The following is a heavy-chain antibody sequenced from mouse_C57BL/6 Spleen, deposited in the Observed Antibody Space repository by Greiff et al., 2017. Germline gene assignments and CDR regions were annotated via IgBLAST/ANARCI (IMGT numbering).Heavy chain of an antibody. CDR2: IDPSDSET. J-gene: IGHJ1*03. V-gene: IGHV1-52*01. CDR3: ARDYGSSSHWYFDV. CDR1: GYTFTSYW. D-gene: IGHD1-1*01. Sequence: QVQLKQPGAELVRPGSSVKLSCKASGYTFTSYWMHWVKQRPIQGLEWIGNIDPSDSETHYNQKFKDKATLTVDKSSSTAYMQLSSLTSEDSAVYYCARDYGSSSHWYFDVWGTGTTVTVSS.